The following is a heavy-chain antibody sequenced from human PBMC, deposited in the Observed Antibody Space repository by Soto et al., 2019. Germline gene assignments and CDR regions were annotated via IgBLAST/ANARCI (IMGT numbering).Heavy chain of an antibody. J-gene: IGHJ4*02. V-gene: IGHV3-21*04. CDR2: ISYTGDFI. Sequence: DVQLMESGGGLVKPGGSLRLSCAASGFTFSDYAMNWVRQAPGKGLEWVSSISYTGDFIYYADSVKGRFTISRDNAKNALYLQMTGLRGDDTAVYYCARDLLSGANYYAHWGQGTLVTVSS. CDR3: ARDLLSGANYYAH. CDR1: GFTFSDYA. D-gene: IGHD6-19*01.